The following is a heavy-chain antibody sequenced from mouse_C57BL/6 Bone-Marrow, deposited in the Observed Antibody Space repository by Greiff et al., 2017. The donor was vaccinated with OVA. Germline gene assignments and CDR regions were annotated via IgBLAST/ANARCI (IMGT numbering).Heavy chain of an antibody. CDR1: GYTFTDYE. J-gene: IGHJ1*03. CDR3: TRDCYKGWYFDV. CDR2: IDPETGGT. Sequence: VQLQQSGAELVRPGASVTLSCKASGYTFTDYEMHWVKQTPVHGLEWIGAIDPETGGTAYNEKFKGKAILTADKSSSTAYMELRSLTSEDSAVYYCTRDCYKGWYFDVWGTGTTVTVSS. V-gene: IGHV1-15*01. D-gene: IGHD1-3*01.